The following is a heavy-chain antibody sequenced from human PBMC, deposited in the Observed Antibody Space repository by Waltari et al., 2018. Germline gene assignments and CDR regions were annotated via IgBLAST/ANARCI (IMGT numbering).Heavy chain of an antibody. Sequence: QVQLQESGPGLVKPSETLYLTCTVSGGSLSSNYWSWIRQPPGKGLEWIGYIYYSGSTNYNPSLKSRVTISVDTSKNQFSLKLSSVTAADTAVYYCARERSSPGNYYYYYMDVWGKGTTVTISS. V-gene: IGHV4-59*01. J-gene: IGHJ6*03. CDR1: GGSLSSNY. D-gene: IGHD6-13*01. CDR3: ARERSSPGNYYYYYMDV. CDR2: IYYSGST.